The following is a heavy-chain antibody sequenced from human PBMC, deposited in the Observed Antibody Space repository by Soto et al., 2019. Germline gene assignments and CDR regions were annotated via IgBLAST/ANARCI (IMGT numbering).Heavy chain of an antibody. CDR1: GDSVSSGASH. Sequence: SETLSLTCTVSGDSVSSGASHWTWIRQSPGKGLEWIGYIHHIATADCNPSLKSRVRMSVDTSKNQFSLKLTSATTADTAVYYCARLDWSTSKLGVGGQGTTVTVSS. D-gene: IGHD3-9*01. J-gene: IGHJ6*02. CDR2: IHHIATA. CDR3: ARLDWSTSKLGV. V-gene: IGHV4-61*08.